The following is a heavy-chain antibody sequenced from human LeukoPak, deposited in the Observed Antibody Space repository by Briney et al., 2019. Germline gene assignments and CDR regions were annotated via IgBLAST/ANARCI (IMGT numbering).Heavy chain of an antibody. J-gene: IGHJ3*02. CDR3: ANPVAGDYVLFAFDI. D-gene: IGHD4-17*01. CDR1: GFTFSSYD. V-gene: IGHV3-30*02. Sequence: PGGSLRLSCAASGFTFSSYDMDWVRRAPGKGLEWVTYIRYDGSKKDYAGSVKGRFTISRENSKTTLYLQMSSLRAEDTAVYYGANPVAGDYVLFAFDISGQGTMVTVSS. CDR2: IRYDGSKK.